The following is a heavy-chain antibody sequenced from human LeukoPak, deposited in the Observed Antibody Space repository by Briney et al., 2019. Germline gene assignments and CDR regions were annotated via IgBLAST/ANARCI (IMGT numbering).Heavy chain of an antibody. V-gene: IGHV1-2*02. Sequence: ASVKVSCKSSGYTFTGYYMHWVRQAPGQGLEWMGFLYPNSGGTKYAQKFEGRVTMTRDTSTSTAYMKLSRLRSGDTAVYYCARTWSLIAARRWVNWFDPWGQGTLVTVSS. J-gene: IGHJ5*02. CDR1: GYTFTGYY. CDR2: LYPNSGGT. D-gene: IGHD6-6*01. CDR3: ARTWSLIAARRWVNWFDP.